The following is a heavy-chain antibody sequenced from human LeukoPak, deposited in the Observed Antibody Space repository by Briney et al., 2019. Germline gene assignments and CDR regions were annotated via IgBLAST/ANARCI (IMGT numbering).Heavy chain of an antibody. Sequence: ASVKVSCKASGGTFSSYAISWVRQAPGQGLEWMGGIIPIFGTSNYAQKFQGRVTITADESTSTAYMELSSLRSEDTAVYYCARPLNWGSRRGVNWFDPWGQGTLVTVSS. J-gene: IGHJ5*02. CDR1: GGTFSSYA. CDR2: IIPIFGTS. CDR3: ARPLNWGSRRGVNWFDP. D-gene: IGHD7-27*01. V-gene: IGHV1-69*13.